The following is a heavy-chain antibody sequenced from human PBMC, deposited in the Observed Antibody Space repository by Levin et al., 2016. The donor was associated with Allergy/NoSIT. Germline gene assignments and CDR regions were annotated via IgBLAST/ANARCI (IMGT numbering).Heavy chain of an antibody. J-gene: IGHJ6*02. Sequence: SETLSLTCAVYGGSFSGYYWSWIRQPPGKGLEWIGEINHSGSTNYNPSLKSRVTISVDTSKNQFSLKLSSVTAADTAVYYCARHSRIVVVTAIREARVGPAIYGMDVWGQGTTVTVSS. V-gene: IGHV4-34*01. CDR2: INHSGST. CDR1: GGSFSGYY. CDR3: ARHSRIVVVTAIREARVGPAIYGMDV. D-gene: IGHD2-21*02.